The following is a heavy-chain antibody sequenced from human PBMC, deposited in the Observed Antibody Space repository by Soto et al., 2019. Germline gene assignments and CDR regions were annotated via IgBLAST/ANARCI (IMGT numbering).Heavy chain of an antibody. V-gene: IGHV3-11*06. D-gene: IGHD1-1*01. J-gene: IGHJ4*02. CDR1: GFTFSYCY. CDR3: ARSGDNYNRLDY. CDR2: SSNSGTFS. Sequence: PGGSLRLSCEGSGFTFSYCYLSWIRQAPGKGLEWISYSSNSGTFSRYADSVKGRFSISRDNTKNLLYLQMNSLRAEDTAVYYCARSGDNYNRLDYWGQGTPVTVSS.